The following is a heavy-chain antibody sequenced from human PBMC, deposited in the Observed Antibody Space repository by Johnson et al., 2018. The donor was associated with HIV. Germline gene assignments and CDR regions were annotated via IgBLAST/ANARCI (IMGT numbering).Heavy chain of an antibody. V-gene: IGHV3-7*01. CDR3: AKDPPGAFDI. J-gene: IGHJ3*02. D-gene: IGHD1-14*01. CDR1: GFTFSTYW. CDR2: IKQDGSEK. Sequence: MQLVESGGGLVQPGGSLRLSCAASGFTFSTYWMSWVRQAPGKGLEWVANIKQDGSEKYYVYSVKGRFTISRDNAKNSLYLQMNSLRAEDTAVYYCAKDPPGAFDIWGQGTMVTVSS.